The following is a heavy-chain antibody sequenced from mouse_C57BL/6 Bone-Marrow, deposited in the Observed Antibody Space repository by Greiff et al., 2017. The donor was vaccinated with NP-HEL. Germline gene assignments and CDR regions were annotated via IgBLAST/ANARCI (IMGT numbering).Heavy chain of an antibody. V-gene: IGHV1-81*01. CDR2: IYPRSGNT. CDR3: ARPYYSKEAWFAY. J-gene: IGHJ3*01. D-gene: IGHD2-5*01. Sequence: VQLVESGAELARPGASVKLSCKASGYTFTSYGISWVKQRTGQGLEWIGEIYPRSGNTYYNEKFKGKATLTADKSSNTAYMELRSLTSEDSAVYFCARPYYSKEAWFAYWGQGTLVTVSA. CDR1: GYTFTSYG.